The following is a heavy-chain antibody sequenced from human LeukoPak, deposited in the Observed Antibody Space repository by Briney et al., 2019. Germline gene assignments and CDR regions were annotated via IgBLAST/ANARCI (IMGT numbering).Heavy chain of an antibody. CDR1: GFTFTDYY. D-gene: IGHD4-17*01. CDR3: ARDLHDYGDYGDLDY. V-gene: IGHV1-2*06. CDR2: INPNSGGT. Sequence: ASVTVSCTTSGFTFTDYYIHWVRQAPGQGLEWMGRINPNSGGTNYAQKFQGRVTMTRDTSITTAYMELSSLRSEDTAVYYCARDLHDYGDYGDLDYWGQGTLVTVSS. J-gene: IGHJ4*02.